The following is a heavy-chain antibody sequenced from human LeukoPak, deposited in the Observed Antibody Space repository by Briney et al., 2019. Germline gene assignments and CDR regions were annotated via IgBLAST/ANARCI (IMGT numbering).Heavy chain of an antibody. CDR2: IKSKTDGGTT. V-gene: IGHV3-15*01. Sequence: GGSLRLSCAASGFTFSNAWMSWVRQAPGKGLEWVGRIKSKTDGGTTDYAAPVKGRFTISRDDSKNTLYLQMNSLKTEDTAVYYCAKDDAWFGELWLGDAFDIWGQGTMVTVSS. CDR1: GFTFSNAW. D-gene: IGHD3-10*01. J-gene: IGHJ3*02. CDR3: AKDDAWFGELWLGDAFDI.